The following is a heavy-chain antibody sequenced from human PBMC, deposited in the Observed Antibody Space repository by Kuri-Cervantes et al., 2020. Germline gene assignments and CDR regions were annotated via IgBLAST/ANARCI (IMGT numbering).Heavy chain of an antibody. V-gene: IGHV3-30*18. CDR2: ISYDGSNK. CDR1: GFTFSSYG. CDR3: AKARGYYYDSSGD. Sequence: GESLKISCAASGFTFSSYGMHWVRQAPGKGLEGVAVISYDGSNKYYADSVKGRFTISRDNSKNTLYLQMNSLRAEDTAVYYCAKARGYYYDSSGDWGQGTRVT. D-gene: IGHD3-22*01. J-gene: IGHJ3*01.